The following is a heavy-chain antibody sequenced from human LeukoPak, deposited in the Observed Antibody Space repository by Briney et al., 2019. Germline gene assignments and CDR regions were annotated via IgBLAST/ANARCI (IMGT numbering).Heavy chain of an antibody. V-gene: IGHV4-59*08. J-gene: IGHJ4*02. CDR2: IYYSGST. CDR3: ARHEFDSGSLPYFDY. CDR1: GGSIRGYY. Sequence: SETLSLTCTVSGGSIRGYYWSWIRQPPGKGLEWIGYIYYSGSTKYNPSLKSRVIISVDTSKNQFSLKLSAVTAADTAVYYCARHEFDSGSLPYFDYWGQGILVTVSS. D-gene: IGHD3-10*01.